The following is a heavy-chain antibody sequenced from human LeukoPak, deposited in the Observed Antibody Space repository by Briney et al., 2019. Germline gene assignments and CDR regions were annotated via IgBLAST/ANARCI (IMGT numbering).Heavy chain of an antibody. CDR1: GYSFARYW. J-gene: IGHJ4*02. V-gene: IGHV5-51*01. CDR3: ASTGRYGSSWYYFDY. Sequence: GESLKISCKGSGYSFARYWIGWVRQMPRKGLEWMGIIHPGDSDIRYSPSFQGQVTMSADKSISTAYLQWSSLKASDTAMYYCASTGRYGSSWYYFDYWGQGTLVTVSS. CDR2: IHPGDSDI. D-gene: IGHD6-13*01.